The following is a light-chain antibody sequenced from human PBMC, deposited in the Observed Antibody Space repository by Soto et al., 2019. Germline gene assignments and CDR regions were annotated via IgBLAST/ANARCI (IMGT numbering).Light chain of an antibody. V-gene: IGLV2-14*01. J-gene: IGLJ2*01. CDR3: SSYTTNSPPVV. CDR2: EVT. CDR1: SGDIGSYTY. Sequence: QSALTQPASVSGSPGQSITISCTGTSGDIGSYTYVSWYQQYPGKAPKLLISEVTNRPSGVSNRFSGSKSGNTASLPISGLQAEDEAHYYCSSYTTNSPPVVFGGGTKLTVL.